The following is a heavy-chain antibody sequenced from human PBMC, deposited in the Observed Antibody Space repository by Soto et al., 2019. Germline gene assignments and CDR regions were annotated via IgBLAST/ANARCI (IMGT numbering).Heavy chain of an antibody. CDR3: AKEKSTIFGVATFDP. V-gene: IGHV3-30*18. CDR2: ISYDGSNK. Sequence: QVQLVESGGGVVQPGRSLRLSCAASGFTFSSYGMHWVRQAPGKGLEWVAVISYDGSNKYYADSVKGRFTISRDNSKNTLYLQMNSLRAEDTAVYYCAKEKSTIFGVATFDPWGQGTLVTVSS. CDR1: GFTFSSYG. J-gene: IGHJ5*02. D-gene: IGHD3-3*01.